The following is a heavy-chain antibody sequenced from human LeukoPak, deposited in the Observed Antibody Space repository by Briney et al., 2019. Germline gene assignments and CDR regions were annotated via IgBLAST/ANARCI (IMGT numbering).Heavy chain of an antibody. J-gene: IGHJ3*02. CDR2: INHSGST. V-gene: IGHV4-34*01. Sequence: SETLSLPCAVYGGSFSGYYWSWIRPPPGKGLEWIGEINHSGSTNYNPSLKSRVTISVDTSKNQFSLKLSSVTAADTAVYYCARVGGTYAFDIGGQGTMVTVS. CDR1: GGSFSGYY. CDR3: ARVGGTYAFDI. D-gene: IGHD2-15*01.